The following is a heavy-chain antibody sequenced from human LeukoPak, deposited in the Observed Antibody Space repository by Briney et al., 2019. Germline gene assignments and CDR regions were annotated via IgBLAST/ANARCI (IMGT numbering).Heavy chain of an antibody. Sequence: SETLSLTCTVSGGSISSYHWSWIRHPPGEGGEWIGYIYYSESTNYNPSLKSRLTISVDTSKNQFSPTLSSVTAADTAGYYCARGEPYYDILTGFAPVIWFDPWGQGTLVTVSS. D-gene: IGHD3-9*01. CDR2: IYYSEST. CDR3: ARGEPYYDILTGFAPVIWFDP. CDR1: GGSISSYH. J-gene: IGHJ5*02. V-gene: IGHV4-59*01.